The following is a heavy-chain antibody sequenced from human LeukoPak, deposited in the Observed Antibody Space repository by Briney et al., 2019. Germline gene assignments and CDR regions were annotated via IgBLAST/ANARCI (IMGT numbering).Heavy chain of an antibody. CDR3: ARETVIGSWAYYI. V-gene: IGHV3-11*05. Sequence: GGSLRLSCAASGFTFSDYQMSWIRQAPGKGLEWVSYISSSSSYTKYADSVKGRFTISRDNAKNSLYLQMNSLRAEETAVYHRARETVIGSWAYYIWGQGTMVTVSS. CDR2: ISSSSSYT. CDR1: GFTFSDYQ. J-gene: IGHJ3*02. D-gene: IGHD3-22*01.